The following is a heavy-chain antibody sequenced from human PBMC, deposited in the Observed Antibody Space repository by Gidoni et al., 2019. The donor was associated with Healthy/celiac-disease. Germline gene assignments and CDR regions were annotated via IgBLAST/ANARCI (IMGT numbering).Heavy chain of an antibody. V-gene: IGHV4-4*07. CDR3: ARLDTAMDSCDY. D-gene: IGHD5-18*01. J-gene: IGHJ4*02. CDR1: VVSISSYY. Sequence: QVQLRESAPGLVKPSDTLSLTCTLSVVSISSYYWSWIRQPAGKGLEWIGRIDTSGRTNYNHSLKSRVTSSVDTSKNQFSLKLSSVTAADTAVYYCARLDTAMDSCDYWGQGTLVTVSS. CDR2: IDTSGRT.